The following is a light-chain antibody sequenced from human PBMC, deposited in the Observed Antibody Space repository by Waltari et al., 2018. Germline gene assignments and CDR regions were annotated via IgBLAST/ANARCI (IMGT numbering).Light chain of an antibody. CDR2: DVS. J-gene: IGLJ3*02. CDR3: SSYTSNNAV. V-gene: IGLV2-14*03. CDR1: SNDVGIHNF. Sequence: QSALTQPASVSGSPGQSITVSCTGISNDVGIHNFVSWYQHHPGKAPKVVIYDVSYRPSQVSDRFSGSKSGNTASLTISGLQAEEEADYYCSSYTSNNAVFGGGTKLTVL.